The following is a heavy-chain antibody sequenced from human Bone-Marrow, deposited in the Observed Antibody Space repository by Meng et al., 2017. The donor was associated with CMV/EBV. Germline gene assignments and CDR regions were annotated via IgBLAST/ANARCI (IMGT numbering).Heavy chain of an antibody. CDR2: INHSGST. V-gene: IGHV4-34*01. D-gene: IGHD3-22*01. CDR3: ARNPLSGYYFY. CDR1: GGSFSGYY. J-gene: IGHJ4*02. Sequence: SETLSLTCAVYGGSFSGYYWSWIRQPPGKGLEWIGEINHSGSTNYNPSLKSRVTISVDTSKNQYSLKLRSVTAADTAVYYCARNPLSGYYFYWGQVTLVTFSS.